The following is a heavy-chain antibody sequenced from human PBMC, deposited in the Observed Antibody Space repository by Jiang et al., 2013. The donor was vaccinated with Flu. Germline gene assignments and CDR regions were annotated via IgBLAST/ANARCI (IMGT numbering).Heavy chain of an antibody. CDR1: GYSFTSYW. D-gene: IGHD2-21*01. J-gene: IGHJ4*02. V-gene: IGHV5-51*01. CDR2: IYPGDSDT. CDR3: AISSYCGGDCYSPFDY. Sequence: GYSFTSYWIGWVRQMPGKGLEWMGIIYPGDSDTRYSPSFQGQVTISADKSISTAYLQWSSLKASDTAMYYCAISSYCGGDCYSPFDYWGQGTLVTVSS.